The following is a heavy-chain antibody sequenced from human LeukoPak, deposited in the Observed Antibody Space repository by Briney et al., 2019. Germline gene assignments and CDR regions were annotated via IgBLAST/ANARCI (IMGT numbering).Heavy chain of an antibody. D-gene: IGHD6-13*01. CDR2: IYSSGTT. V-gene: IGHV4-4*07. CDR1: GGSITSYY. J-gene: IGHJ4*02. CDR3: ACGIAAAGWLYFGY. Sequence: PSETLSLTCTVSGGSITSYYWSWLRQPAGKGLEWIGRIYSSGTTNYNPSLKSRVAMSIDTSKTQFSLKLSSVTAADTAVYFCACGIAAAGWLYFGYWGXGSLVTVSS.